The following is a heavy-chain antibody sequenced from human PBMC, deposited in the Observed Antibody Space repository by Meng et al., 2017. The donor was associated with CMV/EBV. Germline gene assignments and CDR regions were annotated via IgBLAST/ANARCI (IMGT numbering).Heavy chain of an antibody. CDR3: AKLSDFWSGYYDY. CDR1: GFIFSNYG. J-gene: IGHJ4*02. V-gene: IGHV3-23*01. CDR2: ISATGGST. Sequence: ASGFIFSNYGMTWVRQAPGKGLEWVSAISATGGSTYYADSVKGRFTVSRDNSKNTLYLQLNSLRAEDTAVYYCAKLSDFWSGYYDYWGQGTLVTVSS. D-gene: IGHD3-3*01.